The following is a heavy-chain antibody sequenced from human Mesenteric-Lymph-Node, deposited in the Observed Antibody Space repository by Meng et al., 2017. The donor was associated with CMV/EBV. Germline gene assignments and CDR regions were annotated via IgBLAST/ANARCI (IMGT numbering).Heavy chain of an antibody. CDR2: IKYVGSEK. CDR1: GFKFTSYW. D-gene: IGHD2-2*03. Sequence: GGSLRLSCAASGFKFTSYWMSWVRQAPGKGLEWVANIKYVGSEKYYLDSVKGRFTISRDNAKNSLYLQMNGLRAEDTAVYYCARNGYVADGVDVWGQGTTVTVSS. J-gene: IGHJ6*02. CDR3: ARNGYVADGVDV. V-gene: IGHV3-7*01.